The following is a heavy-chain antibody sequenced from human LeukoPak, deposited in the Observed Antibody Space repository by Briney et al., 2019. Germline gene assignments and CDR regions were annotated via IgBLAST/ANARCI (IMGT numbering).Heavy chain of an antibody. CDR2: IYYSGST. CDR1: GGSISSSSYY. D-gene: IGHD2-21*02. Sequence: SETLSLTCTVSGGSISSSSYYWGWIRQPPGKGLEWIGSIYYSGSTYYNPSLKSRVTISVDTSKNQFSLKLSSVTAADTAVYYCARAPEAYCGSDCSDTFDIWGQGTMVTVSS. J-gene: IGHJ3*02. CDR3: ARAPEAYCGSDCSDTFDI. V-gene: IGHV4-39*07.